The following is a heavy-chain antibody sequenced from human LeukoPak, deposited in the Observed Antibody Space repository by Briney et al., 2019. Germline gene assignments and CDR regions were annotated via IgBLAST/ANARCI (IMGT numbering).Heavy chain of an antibody. CDR1: GYTFTGYY. CDR2: INPNSGGT. D-gene: IGHD1-26*01. CDR3: ARDMSGRTAYFQH. Sequence: ASVKVSXKASGYTFTGYYMHWVRQAPGQGLEWMGRINPNSGGTNYAQKFQGRVTMTRGTSISTAYMELSRLRSAGTAVYYCARDMSGRTAYFQHWGQGTLVTVSS. V-gene: IGHV1-2*06. J-gene: IGHJ1*01.